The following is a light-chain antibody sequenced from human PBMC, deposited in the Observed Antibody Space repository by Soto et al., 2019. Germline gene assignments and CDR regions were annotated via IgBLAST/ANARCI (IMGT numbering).Light chain of an antibody. CDR2: GES. V-gene: IGKV3-15*01. J-gene: IGKJ1*01. CDR3: QQYNNWWT. Sequence: EIVMTQSPATLSVSPGERATLSCRASQSVSSYLAWYQQKPGQAPRLLIYGESTRATGIPARFSGSGSGTEFTLTISRLQSEDFAVYYCQQYNNWWTFGQGTKVDI. CDR1: QSVSSY.